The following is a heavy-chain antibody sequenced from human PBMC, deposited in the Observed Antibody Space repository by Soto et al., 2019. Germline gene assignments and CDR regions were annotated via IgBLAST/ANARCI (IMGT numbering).Heavy chain of an antibody. J-gene: IGHJ6*02. CDR1: GFTFSSYA. Sequence: EVQLLESGGGLVQPGGSLRLSCAASGFTFSSYAMSWVRQAPGKGLEWVSAISGSGGSTCYADSVKGRFTIPRDNSKNRLYLQMNSLRAEDTAVYYGAKGTGTSQNYYGMYVWVQGTTVTVSS. V-gene: IGHV3-23*01. CDR3: AKGTGTSQNYYGMYV. CDR2: ISGSGGST.